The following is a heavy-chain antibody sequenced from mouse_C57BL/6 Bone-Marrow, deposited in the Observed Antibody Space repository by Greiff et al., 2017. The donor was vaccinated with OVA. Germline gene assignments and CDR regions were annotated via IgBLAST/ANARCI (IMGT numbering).Heavy chain of an antibody. V-gene: IGHV2-2*01. CDR2: IWRGGST. CDR3: ARKEGGVGGYAMDY. Sequence: VKLVESGPGLVQPSQSLSITCTVSGFSLTSYGVHWVRQSPGKGLEWLGVIWRGGSTDYNAAFISKQSISKDNSKSQVFFKMNSLQADDTAIYYCARKEGGVGGYAMDYWGQGTSVTVSS. J-gene: IGHJ4*01. CDR1: GFSLTSYG. D-gene: IGHD1-1*01.